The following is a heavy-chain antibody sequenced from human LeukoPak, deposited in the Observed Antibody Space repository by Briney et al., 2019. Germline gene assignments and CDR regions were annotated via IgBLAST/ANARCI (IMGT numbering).Heavy chain of an antibody. D-gene: IGHD1-26*01. J-gene: IGHJ1*01. CDR3: ATLRYIVGATAPEYFQH. CDR1: GYTLTELS. V-gene: IGHV1-24*01. Sequence: ASVKVSCKVSGYTLTELSMHWVRQAPGKGLEWMGGFDPEDGETIYAQKFQGRVTMTEDTSTDTAYMELSSLRSEDTAVYYRATLRYIVGATAPEYFQHWGQGTLVTVSS. CDR2: FDPEDGET.